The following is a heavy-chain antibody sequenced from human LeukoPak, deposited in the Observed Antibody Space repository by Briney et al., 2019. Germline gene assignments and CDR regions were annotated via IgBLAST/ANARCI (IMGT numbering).Heavy chain of an antibody. CDR1: GYTFTSYG. CDR2: ISAYNGNT. D-gene: IGHD6-19*01. Sequence: GASVKVSCKASGYTFTSYGISWVRQAPGQGLEWMGWISAYNGNTNYAQKLQGRVTMTTDTSTSTAYMELRSLRSDDTAVYYCARDLKRGYSSGRYSWGTGSSNDFWGQGTLVTVSS. CDR3: ARDLKRGYSSGRYSWGTGSSNDF. V-gene: IGHV1-18*01. J-gene: IGHJ4*02.